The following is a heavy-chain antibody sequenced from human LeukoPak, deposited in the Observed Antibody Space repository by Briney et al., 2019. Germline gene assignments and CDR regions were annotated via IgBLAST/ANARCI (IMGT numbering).Heavy chain of an antibody. V-gene: IGHV3-23*01. J-gene: IGHJ4*02. CDR2: ISGSGGST. CDR3: ASRRDIVVVPAAIY. CDR1: GFTFSSYA. D-gene: IGHD2-2*01. Sequence: PGGSLRLSCAASGFTFSSYAMSWVRQAPGKGLEWVSAISGSGGSTYYADSVKGRFTISRDNSKNTLYLQMNSLRAEDTAVYYCASRRDIVVVPAAIYWGQGTLVTVSS.